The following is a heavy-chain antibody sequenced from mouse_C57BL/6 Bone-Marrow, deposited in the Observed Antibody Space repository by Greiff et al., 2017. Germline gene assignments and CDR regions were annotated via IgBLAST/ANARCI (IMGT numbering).Heavy chain of an antibody. V-gene: IGHV5-9*01. CDR3: ASLYYYGSSYPPWVAY. CDR2: ISGGGGNT. Sequence: EVMLVESGGGLVKPGGSLKLSCAASGFTFSSYTMSWVRQTPEKRLEWVATISGGGGNTYYPDSVKGRFTISRDNAKNTLYLQMSSLRSEDTALYYCASLYYYGSSYPPWVAYWGQGTLVTVS. J-gene: IGHJ3*01. CDR1: GFTFSSYT. D-gene: IGHD1-1*01.